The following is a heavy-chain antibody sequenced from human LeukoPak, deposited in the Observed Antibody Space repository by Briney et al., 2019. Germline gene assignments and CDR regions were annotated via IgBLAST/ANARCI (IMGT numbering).Heavy chain of an antibody. J-gene: IGHJ4*02. Sequence: GESLKISCKGSGYSFTNYWIGWVRQMPGKGLEWMGIIYPGDSNTRYSPSFEGQVTISADKSISTVYLQCSSLKASDTAMYYCARRVRYSSNWQHYFDYWGQGTLVTVSS. V-gene: IGHV5-51*01. CDR3: ARRVRYSSNWQHYFDY. CDR1: GYSFTNYW. CDR2: IYPGDSNT. D-gene: IGHD6-13*01.